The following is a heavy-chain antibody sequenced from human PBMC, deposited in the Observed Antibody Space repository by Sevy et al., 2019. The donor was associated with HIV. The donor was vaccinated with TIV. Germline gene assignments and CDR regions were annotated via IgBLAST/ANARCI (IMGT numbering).Heavy chain of an antibody. J-gene: IGHJ4*02. CDR3: AKESPASYYYGSVTYPEG. Sequence: GESLKISCAASGFTFSSYAMSWVRQAPGKGLEWVSGISGSGGSTYYADSVKGRFTISRDNSKNTLYLQMNSLRAEDTAVYYCAKESPASYYYGSVTYPEGWGQGTLVTVSS. D-gene: IGHD3-10*01. CDR2: ISGSGGST. V-gene: IGHV3-23*01. CDR1: GFTFSSYA.